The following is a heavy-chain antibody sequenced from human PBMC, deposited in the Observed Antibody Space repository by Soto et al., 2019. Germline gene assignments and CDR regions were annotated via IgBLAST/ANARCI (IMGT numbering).Heavy chain of an antibody. D-gene: IGHD3-22*01. CDR2: IIPILGIA. CDR3: ARSSGYQNWFDP. J-gene: IGHJ5*02. CDR1: GGTFSSYT. V-gene: IGHV1-69*02. Sequence: GASVKVSCKASGGTFSSYTISWVRQAPGQGLEWMGRIIPILGIANYAQKLQGRVTMTTDTSTSTAYMELRSLRSDDTAVYYCARSSGYQNWFDPWGQGTLVTVSS.